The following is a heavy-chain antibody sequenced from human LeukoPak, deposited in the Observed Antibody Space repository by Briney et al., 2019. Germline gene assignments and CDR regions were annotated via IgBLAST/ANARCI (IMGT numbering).Heavy chain of an antibody. CDR2: INHSGST. V-gene: IGHV4-34*01. CDR1: GGSFSGYY. J-gene: IGHJ6*03. D-gene: IGHD6-6*01. CDR3: ARGSSAPTTPFSYYYYYMDV. Sequence: PSETLSLTCAVYGGSFSGYYWSWIRQPPGKGLEWIGEINHSGSTNYNPSLKSRVTISVDTSKNQFSLKLSSVTAADTAVYYCARGSSAPTTPFSYYYYYMDVWGKGTTVTVSS.